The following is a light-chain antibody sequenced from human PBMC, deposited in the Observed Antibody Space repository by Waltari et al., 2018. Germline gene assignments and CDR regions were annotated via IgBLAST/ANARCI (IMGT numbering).Light chain of an antibody. Sequence: AIQLTQSPSSLSASVGDRVTIACRASQGINSALAWYQLNPGKAPKLLIYDASSLESGVPSRFSGSGSGTDFTLTISSLQPEDFATYYCQQFKIFGQGTRLEIK. J-gene: IGKJ5*01. CDR2: DAS. V-gene: IGKV1-13*02. CDR1: QGINSA. CDR3: QQFKI.